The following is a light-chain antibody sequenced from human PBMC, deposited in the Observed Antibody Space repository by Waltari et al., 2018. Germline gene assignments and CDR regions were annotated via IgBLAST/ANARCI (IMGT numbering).Light chain of an antibody. CDR1: QTVSKNY. V-gene: IGKV3-20*01. CDR3: QQCAISPLT. CDR2: DAS. J-gene: IGKJ4*01. Sequence: DIVLTQSPGTLSLSPGERATLPCRASQTVSKNYLAWYQQKPGQAPRLLIDDASNRDTGIPDRFSGSGSGTDFTLTISRLEPEDFAVYYCQQCAISPLTFGGGTKVEI.